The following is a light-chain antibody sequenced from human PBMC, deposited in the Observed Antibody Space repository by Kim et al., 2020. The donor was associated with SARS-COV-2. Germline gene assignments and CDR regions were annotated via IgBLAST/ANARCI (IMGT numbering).Light chain of an antibody. CDR1: SSNIGSDS. Sequence: QSVLTQPPSASGTPGQKVTISCSGSSSNIGSDSVYWYQQLPGTAPKLLIYRNNQRPSGVPDRFSGSKSGTSASLAISGLRSEDEADYYCAAWDDSLSGQGLFCRGTQLTVL. V-gene: IGLV1-47*01. CDR2: RNN. CDR3: AAWDDSLSGQGL. J-gene: IGLJ2*01.